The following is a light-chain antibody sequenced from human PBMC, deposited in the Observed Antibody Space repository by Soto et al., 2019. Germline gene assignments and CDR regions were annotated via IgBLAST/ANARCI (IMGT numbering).Light chain of an antibody. J-gene: IGLJ1*01. V-gene: IGLV2-14*03. CDR1: SSDIGRSNY. Sequence: QSALTQPASVSGSPGQTITISCTGTSSDIGRSNYVSWYQQHPGKAPNFVIYDDSNRPSGVSNRFSGSKSGNTASLTISGLQAEDEDDYYCFSHTRSGTYVFGPGTKLTVL. CDR2: DDS. CDR3: FSHTRSGTYV.